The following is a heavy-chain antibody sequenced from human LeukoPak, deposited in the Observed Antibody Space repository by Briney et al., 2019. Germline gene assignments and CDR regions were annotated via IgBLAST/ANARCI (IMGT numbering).Heavy chain of an antibody. V-gene: IGHV1-18*01. Sequence: ASVKVSCKASGYTFTSYGISWVRQAPGQGLEWMGWISAYNGNTNYAQKLQGRVTMTTDTSASTAYMELRSLRSDDTAVYYCARDRGGQYYYYMDVWGKGTTVTVSS. CDR1: GYTFTSYG. CDR2: ISAYNGNT. CDR3: ARDRGGQYYYYMDV. J-gene: IGHJ6*03. D-gene: IGHD2-15*01.